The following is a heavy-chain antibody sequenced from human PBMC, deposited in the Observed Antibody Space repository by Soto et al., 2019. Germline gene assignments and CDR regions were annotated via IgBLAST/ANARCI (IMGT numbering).Heavy chain of an antibody. CDR3: AAVGHDSSGSQKFDY. CDR1: GFTFTSSA. J-gene: IGHJ4*02. Sequence: QMQLVQSGPEVKKPGTSVKVSCKASGFTFTSSAVQWVRQARGQRLEWIGWIVVGSGNTNYAQKFQERVTITRDMSTSTAYMELSSLRSEDTAVYYCAAVGHDSSGSQKFDYWGQGTLVTVSS. CDR2: IVVGSGNT. V-gene: IGHV1-58*01. D-gene: IGHD3-22*01.